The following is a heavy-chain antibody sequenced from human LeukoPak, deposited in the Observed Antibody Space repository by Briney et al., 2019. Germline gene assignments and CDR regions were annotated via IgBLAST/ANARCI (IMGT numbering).Heavy chain of an antibody. J-gene: IGHJ4*02. CDR1: GGSFSSYY. D-gene: IGHD6-13*01. CDR3: ARNFPYSRLDY. V-gene: IGHV4-34*01. CDR2: IDHSGNT. Sequence: SETLSLTCAVSGGSFSSYYWSWIRQPPGKGLDWIGEIDHSGNTHYNPSLKSRVTISVDTSKSQFSLQLKSVTAADTAVYYCARNFPYSRLDYWGQGTLVTASS.